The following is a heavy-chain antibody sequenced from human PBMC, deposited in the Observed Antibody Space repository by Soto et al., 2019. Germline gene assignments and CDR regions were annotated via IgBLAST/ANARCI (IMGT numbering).Heavy chain of an antibody. CDR1: SDCRSYYS. D-gene: IGHD4-17*01. J-gene: IGHJ5*02. V-gene: IGHV4-4*07. Sequence: SESLALTCTVSSDCRSYYSWAWVRQSAGKGLEWIGRVYSNGTNFYTLSPTNRPPMSVDTSKNQFSLKLTSVNAADPADYYCARDDFGRNTQEFDPWGQGTPVTVSS. CDR2: VYSNGTN. CDR3: ARDDFGRNTQEFDP.